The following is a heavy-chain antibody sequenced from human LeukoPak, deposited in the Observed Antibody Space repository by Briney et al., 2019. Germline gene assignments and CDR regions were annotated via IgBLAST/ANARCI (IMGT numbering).Heavy chain of an antibody. D-gene: IGHD3-10*01. CDR2: ISSSSSTI. J-gene: IGHJ4*02. CDR3: ARESGLLWFGELWAPPDY. Sequence: PGGSLRLSCAASGFTFSSYSMNWVCQAPGKGLEWVSYISSSSSTIYYADSVKGRFTISRDNAKNSLYLQMNSLRAEDTAVYYCARESGLLWFGELWAPPDYWGQGTLVTVSS. V-gene: IGHV3-48*01. CDR1: GFTFSSYS.